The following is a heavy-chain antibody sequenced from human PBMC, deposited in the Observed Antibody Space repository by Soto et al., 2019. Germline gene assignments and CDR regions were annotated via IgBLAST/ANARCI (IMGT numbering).Heavy chain of an antibody. CDR1: GFTFGDYA. Sequence: GGSLRLSCTASGFTFGDYAMSWFRQAPGKGLEWVGFIRSKAYGGTTEYAASVKGRFTISRDDSKSIAYLQMNSLKTEDTAVYYCTREVDTAMVIWFDPWGQGTLVTVSS. V-gene: IGHV3-49*03. D-gene: IGHD5-18*01. CDR2: IRSKAYGGTT. J-gene: IGHJ5*02. CDR3: TREVDTAMVIWFDP.